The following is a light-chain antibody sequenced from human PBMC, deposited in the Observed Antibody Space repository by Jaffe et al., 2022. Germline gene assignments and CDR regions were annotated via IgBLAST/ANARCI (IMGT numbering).Light chain of an antibody. CDR2: AAS. CDR1: ETINSY. CDR3: QQSYATPWT. Sequence: DIQMTQSPSSLSASMGDRVTITCRTSETINSYLNWYQQKPGKAPKLLICAASSLQSGVPSRFSGSGSGTDFALTISSLQPEDIASYYCQQSYATPWTFGQGTKVEI. V-gene: IGKV1-39*01. J-gene: IGKJ1*01.